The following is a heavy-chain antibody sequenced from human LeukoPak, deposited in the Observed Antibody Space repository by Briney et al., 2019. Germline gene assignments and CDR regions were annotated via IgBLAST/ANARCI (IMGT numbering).Heavy chain of an antibody. D-gene: IGHD3-3*01. CDR1: GGTFSSYA. CDR2: ISAYNGNT. Sequence: ASVKVSCKASGGTFSSYAISWVRQAPGQGLEWMGWISAYNGNTNYAQKLQGRVTMTTDTSTSTAYMELRSLRSDDTAVYYCARGPRITIFGVVPGGFDPWGQGTLVTVSS. V-gene: IGHV1-18*01. J-gene: IGHJ5*02. CDR3: ARGPRITIFGVVPGGFDP.